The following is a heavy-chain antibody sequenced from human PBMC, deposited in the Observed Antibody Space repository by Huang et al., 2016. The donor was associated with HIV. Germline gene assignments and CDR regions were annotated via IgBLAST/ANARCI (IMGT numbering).Heavy chain of an antibody. Sequence: QVQLQESGPGLVKPSETMSLTCTVSGDSITNHYWDWMRQPSGQGLEWIGSVHHIGGTNYDPSLKSRVTISVDTSRNQFPLRLSSVTAADTDVYYCARVRRLPIVPSDYWGRGTLVTVSS. CDR1: GDSITNHY. CDR3: ARVRRLPIVPSDY. V-gene: IGHV4-59*11. CDR2: VHHIGGT. J-gene: IGHJ4*02. D-gene: IGHD5-12*01.